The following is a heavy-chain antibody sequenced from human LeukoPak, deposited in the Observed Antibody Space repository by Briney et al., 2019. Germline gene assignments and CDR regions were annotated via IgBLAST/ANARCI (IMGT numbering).Heavy chain of an antibody. Sequence: GASVKVSCKASGYTFTAYYVHWVRQAPGQGLEWMGWINPDGGGTNYVQKFQGRVTMTRDTSISTAYMELSGLRSDDTAVYYCARDGPYPRWGYCSGGSCYGGGAFDIWGQGTMVTVSS. D-gene: IGHD2-15*01. CDR1: GYTFTAYY. V-gene: IGHV1-2*02. J-gene: IGHJ3*02. CDR2: INPDGGGT. CDR3: ARDGPYPRWGYCSGGSCYGGGAFDI.